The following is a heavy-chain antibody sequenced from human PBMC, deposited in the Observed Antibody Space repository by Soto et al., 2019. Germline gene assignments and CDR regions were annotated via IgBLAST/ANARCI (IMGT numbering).Heavy chain of an antibody. Sequence: SETLSLTCTVSGGSISSGGYYWSWIRQHPGKGLEWIGYIYYSGSTYYNQSLKSQVTISVDTSKNQFSLKLSSVTAADTAVYYCASDKYVLRFLEWSPDYYYGMDVWGQGTTVTVFS. CDR1: GGSISSGGYY. CDR2: IYYSGST. J-gene: IGHJ6*02. D-gene: IGHD3-3*01. CDR3: ASDKYVLRFLEWSPDYYYGMDV. V-gene: IGHV4-31*01.